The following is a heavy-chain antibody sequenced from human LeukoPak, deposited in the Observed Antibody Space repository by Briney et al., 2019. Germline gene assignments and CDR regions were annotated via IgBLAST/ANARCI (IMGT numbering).Heavy chain of an antibody. V-gene: IGHV5-51*01. CDR3: AVSRRIAVTGYFDY. D-gene: IGHD6-19*01. J-gene: IGHJ4*02. Sequence: GKPLKISCKGSGYSFTNYWIGWVRQMPGKGLEWMGIIYPGDSDTRYSPSFQGQVTISADKSISTAYLQWSSLKASDTAMYYCAVSRRIAVTGYFDYWGQGTLVTVSS. CDR2: IYPGDSDT. CDR1: GYSFTNYW.